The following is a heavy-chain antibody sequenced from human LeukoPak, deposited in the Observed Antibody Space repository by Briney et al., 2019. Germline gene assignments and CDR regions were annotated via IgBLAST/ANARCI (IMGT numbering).Heavy chain of an antibody. V-gene: IGHV3-53*04. J-gene: IGHJ6*02. CDR2: IYSGGST. Sequence: GGSLRLSCAASGFTVSSNYMSWVRQAPGKGLEWVSVIYSGGSTYYADSVKGRFTISRHNSKNTLYLQMNSLRAEDTAVYYCARVARVSPSYYYYGMDVWGQGTTVTVSS. CDR1: GFTVSSNY. CDR3: ARVARVSPSYYYYGMDV. D-gene: IGHD6-6*01.